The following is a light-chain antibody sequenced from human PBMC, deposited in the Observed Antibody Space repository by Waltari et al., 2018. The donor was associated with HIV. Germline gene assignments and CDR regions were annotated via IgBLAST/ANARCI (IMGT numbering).Light chain of an antibody. Sequence: DVVMTQSPLSLPVTLGQPASISCRSSQSLVYSDGNMYLNWFQQRPGQSPRRLLHKVSTRDSGVPDRFSGSVSGTVFTLKISRVEAEDVGVYYCMQGTHWPPTFGQGTRLEIK. CDR2: KVS. CDR1: QSLVYSDGNMY. J-gene: IGKJ2*01. CDR3: MQGTHWPPT. V-gene: IGKV2-30*01.